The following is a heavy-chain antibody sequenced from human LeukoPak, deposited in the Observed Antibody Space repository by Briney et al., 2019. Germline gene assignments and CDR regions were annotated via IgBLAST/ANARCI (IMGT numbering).Heavy chain of an antibody. CDR3: AGSRFLEWLFDY. CDR2: IYHSGST. J-gene: IGHJ4*02. V-gene: IGHV4-30-2*01. D-gene: IGHD3-3*01. CDR1: GGSISSGGYS. Sequence: PSETLSLTCAVSGGSISSGGYSWSWIRQPPGKGLEWIGYIYHSGSTYYNPSLKSRVTISVDRSKNQFSLKLSSVTAADTAVYYCAGSRFLEWLFDYWGQGTLVTVSS.